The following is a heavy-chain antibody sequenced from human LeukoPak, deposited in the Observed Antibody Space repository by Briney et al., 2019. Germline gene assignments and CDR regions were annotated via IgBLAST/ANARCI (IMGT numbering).Heavy chain of an antibody. CDR2: INPSGGST. D-gene: IGHD1-1*01. CDR3: ARVPLGFGVQPNFDY. Sequence: GASVKVSCKASGYTFTSYYMHWVRQAPGQGLEWMGIINPSGGSTSYAQKFQGRVTMTRDTSTSTVYMELSSLRSEDTAVYYCARVPLGFGVQPNFDYWSQGTLVTVSS. V-gene: IGHV1-46*01. J-gene: IGHJ4*02. CDR1: GYTFTSYY.